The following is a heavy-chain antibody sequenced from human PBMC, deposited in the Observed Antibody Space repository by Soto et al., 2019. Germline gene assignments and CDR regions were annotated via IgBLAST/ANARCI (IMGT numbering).Heavy chain of an antibody. Sequence: GGSLRLTCAASGFTFSSYAMSWVRQAPGKGLEWVSAISDSGGSTYYADSVKGRFTISRDHSKNTLYLQMNSLRAEDTAVYYCAKGASGSNPRYYGMDVWGQGTTVTVSS. D-gene: IGHD4-4*01. CDR1: GFTFSSYA. J-gene: IGHJ6*02. CDR2: ISDSGGST. CDR3: AKGASGSNPRYYGMDV. V-gene: IGHV3-23*01.